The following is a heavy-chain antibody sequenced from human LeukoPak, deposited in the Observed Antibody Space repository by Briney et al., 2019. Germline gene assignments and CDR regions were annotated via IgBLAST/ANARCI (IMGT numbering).Heavy chain of an antibody. CDR1: GFVFTSYG. CDR3: ARGVSRDSSSWYGFNYYYGMDV. CDR2: IWFDGSNK. V-gene: IGHV3-33*01. Sequence: GGSLRLSCAASGFVFTSYGMHWVRQAPGKGLEWVAVIWFDGSNKYYADSVKGRFTISRDNSKNTLYLHMNSLGAEDTAVYYCARGVSRDSSSWYGFNYYYGMDVWGQGTTVTVSS. D-gene: IGHD6-13*01. J-gene: IGHJ6*02.